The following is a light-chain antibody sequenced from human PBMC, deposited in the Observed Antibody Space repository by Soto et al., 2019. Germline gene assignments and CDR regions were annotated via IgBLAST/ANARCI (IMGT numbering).Light chain of an antibody. CDR2: SVS. J-gene: IGKJ1*01. CDR3: QQSGSSPWT. CDR1: QSIRSNC. Sequence: EIVLTQSPGTLSLSPGERTTLSCRASQSIRSNCLAWYQQKPGQAPRLVIYSVSSRATDIPDRFSGSGSGTDFTLTISRLEPEDYAVYYCQQSGSSPWTFGQGTKVEI. V-gene: IGKV3-20*01.